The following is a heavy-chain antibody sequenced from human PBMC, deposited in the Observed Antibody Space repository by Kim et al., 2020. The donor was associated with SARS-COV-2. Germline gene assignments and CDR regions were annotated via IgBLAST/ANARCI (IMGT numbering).Heavy chain of an antibody. CDR3: ARGASGYDGLVYFDY. Sequence: SVKVSCKASGGTFSSYAISWVRQAPGQGLEWMGRIIPILGIANYAQKFQGRVTITADKSTSTAYMELSSLRSEDTAVYYCARGASGYDGLVYFDYWGQGTLVTVSS. CDR2: IIPILGIA. CDR1: GGTFSSYA. V-gene: IGHV1-69*04. D-gene: IGHD5-12*01. J-gene: IGHJ4*02.